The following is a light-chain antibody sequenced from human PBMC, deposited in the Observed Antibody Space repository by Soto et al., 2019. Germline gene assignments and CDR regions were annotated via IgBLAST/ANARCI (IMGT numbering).Light chain of an antibody. CDR1: QGITST. Sequence: IQLTQSPSSLSASVGDRVTITCRASQGITSTLAWYQQRPGRAPKLLVYAASNLQSGVPSRFSGSGYGTDFTLTISNLQPEGFATYYCQQLNSNPPYTFGQGTKLEVK. CDR3: QQLNSNPPYT. J-gene: IGKJ2*01. CDR2: AAS. V-gene: IGKV1-9*01.